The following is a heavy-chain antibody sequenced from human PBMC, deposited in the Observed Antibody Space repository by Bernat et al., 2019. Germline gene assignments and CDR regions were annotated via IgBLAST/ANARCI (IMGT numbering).Heavy chain of an antibody. D-gene: IGHD4-17*01. CDR1: GFTFSSYG. CDR2: IWYDGSNK. J-gene: IGHJ4*02. V-gene: IGHV3-33*01. Sequence: QVQLVESGGGVVQPGRSLRLSCAASGFTFSSYGMHWVRQAPGKGLEWVAVIWYDGSNKYYADSVKGRFTISRDNSKNTLYLQMNSLRAEDTAVYYCASAGLGDTVTICGGVGYWGQGTLVTVSS. CDR3: ASAGLGDTVTICGGVGY.